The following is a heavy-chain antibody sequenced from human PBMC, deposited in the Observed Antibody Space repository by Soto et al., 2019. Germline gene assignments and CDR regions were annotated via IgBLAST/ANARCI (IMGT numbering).Heavy chain of an antibody. J-gene: IGHJ4*02. CDR1: GFILSSYW. Sequence: VQLVQSGGGLVQPGGSLRLSCAASGFILSSYWMSWVRQAPGKGLEWVANIKQDGSEKYYVDSVKGRFTIPRDNAKNSLYLQMNSLRAEDTAVYYCARSSAPNYYDTSGYYPLDFWGQGTLVTVSS. D-gene: IGHD3-22*01. V-gene: IGHV3-7*01. CDR3: ARSSAPNYYDTSGYYPLDF. CDR2: IKQDGSEK.